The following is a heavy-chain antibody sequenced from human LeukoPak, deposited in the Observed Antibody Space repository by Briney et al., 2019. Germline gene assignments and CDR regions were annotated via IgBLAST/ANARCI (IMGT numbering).Heavy chain of an antibody. CDR3: ATSRYCSGGDCYSLAFDI. Sequence: PGGSLRLSCAASGFTFSNYFMHWVRQAPGKGLEYFSAICRTGSTTYYTNSVKGRFTISRDNSKNTLYLQMGGLRAEDMAVYYCATSRYCSGGDCYSLAFDIWGQGTMVTVSS. CDR1: GFTFSNYF. J-gene: IGHJ3*02. V-gene: IGHV3-64*01. CDR2: ICRTGSTT. D-gene: IGHD2-15*01.